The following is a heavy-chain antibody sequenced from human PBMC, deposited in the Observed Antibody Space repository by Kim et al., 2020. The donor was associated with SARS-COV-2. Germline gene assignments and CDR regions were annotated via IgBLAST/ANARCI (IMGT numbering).Heavy chain of an antibody. CDR1: GYTFTGYY. V-gene: IGHV1-2*02. CDR2: INPNSGGT. J-gene: IGHJ4*02. Sequence: ASVKVSCKASGYTFTGYYMHWVRQAPGQGLEWMGWINPNSGGTNYAQKFQGRVTMTRDTSISTAYMELSRLRSDDTAVYYCARDNLPSYSSGWYGFVDYWGQGTLVTVSS. CDR3: ARDNLPSYSSGWYGFVDY. D-gene: IGHD6-19*01.